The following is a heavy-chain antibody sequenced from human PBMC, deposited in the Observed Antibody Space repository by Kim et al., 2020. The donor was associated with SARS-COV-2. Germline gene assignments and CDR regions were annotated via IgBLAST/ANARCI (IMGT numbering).Heavy chain of an antibody. Sequence: SVKVSCKASGGTFSSYAISWVRQAPGQGLEWMGGIIPIFGTANYAQKFQGRVTITADESTSTAYMELSSLRSEDTAVYYCAILGEMATFPSQHWGQGTLVTVSS. CDR1: GGTFSSYA. J-gene: IGHJ1*01. D-gene: IGHD5-12*01. V-gene: IGHV1-69*13. CDR2: IIPIFGTA. CDR3: AILGEMATFPSQH.